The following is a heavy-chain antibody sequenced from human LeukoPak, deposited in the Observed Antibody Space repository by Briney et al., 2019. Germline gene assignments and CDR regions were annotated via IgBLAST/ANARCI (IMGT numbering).Heavy chain of an antibody. CDR1: GFTFRSYS. Sequence: KPGGSLRLSCAASGFTFRSYSMSWVRQAPGKGLEWVSSISSSSSYIYYADSVKGRFTISRDNAKNSLYLQMNSLRAEDTAVYYCARENYDILTGYTQGYFDCWGQGTLVTVTS. CDR2: ISSSSSYI. D-gene: IGHD3-9*01. CDR3: ARENYDILTGYTQGYFDC. V-gene: IGHV3-21*01. J-gene: IGHJ4*02.